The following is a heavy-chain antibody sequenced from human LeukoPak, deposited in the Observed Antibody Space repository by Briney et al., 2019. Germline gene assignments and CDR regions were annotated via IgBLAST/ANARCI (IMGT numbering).Heavy chain of an antibody. Sequence: SETLSLTCTASGGSISSYYWSWIRQPPGKGLEWFGYIYYSGSTNYNPSLKSRVTISVDTSKNQFSLKLSSVTAADTAVYYCARSIGYYGSGSYGYWGQGTLVTVSS. CDR2: IYYSGST. V-gene: IGHV4-59*01. CDR3: ARSIGYYGSGSYGY. D-gene: IGHD3-10*01. J-gene: IGHJ4*02. CDR1: GGSISSYY.